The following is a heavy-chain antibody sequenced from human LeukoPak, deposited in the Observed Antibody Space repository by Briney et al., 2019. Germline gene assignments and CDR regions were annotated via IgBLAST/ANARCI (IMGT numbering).Heavy chain of an antibody. D-gene: IGHD6-19*01. Sequence: GASVKVSCKASGGTFSSYAISWVRQAPGQGLEWMGGIIPIFGTANYAQKFQGRVTITADKSTSTAYMELSSLRSEDTAVYYCASLSVAGFSERVGYWGRGTLVTVSS. CDR1: GGTFSSYA. J-gene: IGHJ4*02. V-gene: IGHV1-69*06. CDR2: IIPIFGTA. CDR3: ASLSVAGFSERVGY.